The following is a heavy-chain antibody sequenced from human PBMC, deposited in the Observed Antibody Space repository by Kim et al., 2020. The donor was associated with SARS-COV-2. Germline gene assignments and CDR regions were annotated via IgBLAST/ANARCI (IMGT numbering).Heavy chain of an antibody. CDR3: ARGHSGSYSNAFDI. CDR1: GFTFSSYA. Sequence: GGSLRLSCAASGFTFSSYAMHWVRQAPGKGLEWVAVISYDGSNKYYADSVKGRFTISRDNSKNTLYLQMNSLRAEDTAVYYCARGHSGSYSNAFDIWGQGTMVTVSS. J-gene: IGHJ3*02. V-gene: IGHV3-30-3*01. D-gene: IGHD1-26*01. CDR2: ISYDGSNK.